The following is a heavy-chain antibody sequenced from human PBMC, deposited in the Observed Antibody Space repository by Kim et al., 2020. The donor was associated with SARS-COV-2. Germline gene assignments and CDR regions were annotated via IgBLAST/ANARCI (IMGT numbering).Heavy chain of an antibody. Sequence: GSVKGRFTISRENAKNSLYLQMNSLRAGDTAVYYCARAYFDSSGYYYWFDPWGQGTLVTVSS. CDR3: ARAYFDSSGYYYWFDP. D-gene: IGHD3-22*01. J-gene: IGHJ5*02. V-gene: IGHV3-13*01.